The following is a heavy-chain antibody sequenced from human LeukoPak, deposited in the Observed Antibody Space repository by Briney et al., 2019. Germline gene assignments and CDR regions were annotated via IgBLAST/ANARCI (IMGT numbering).Heavy chain of an antibody. CDR3: ARRYSSGWYLDAFDI. V-gene: IGHV1-2*04. CDR1: GYTFTGYY. D-gene: IGHD6-19*01. Sequence: ASVKVSCKASGYTFTGYYMHWVRQAPGQGFEWMGWINPNSGGTNYAQKFQGWVTMTRDTSISTAYMELSRLRSDDTAVYYCARRYSSGWYLDAFDIWGQGTMVTVSS. CDR2: INPNSGGT. J-gene: IGHJ3*02.